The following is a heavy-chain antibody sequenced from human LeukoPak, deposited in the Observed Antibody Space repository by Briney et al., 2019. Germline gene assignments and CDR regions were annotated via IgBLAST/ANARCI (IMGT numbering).Heavy chain of an antibody. Sequence: GALRLSCAASGFTFSSYSMNWVRQAPGKGVEGVSAISSSGFSTYYADSVKGRFTISRDNSKNSLYLQMNSLRAEDTALYYCAKDDYGDFAPLFDYWGQGTLVTVSS. V-gene: IGHV3-23*01. J-gene: IGHJ4*02. CDR1: GFTFSSYS. CDR3: AKDDYGDFAPLFDY. CDR2: ISSSGFST. D-gene: IGHD4-17*01.